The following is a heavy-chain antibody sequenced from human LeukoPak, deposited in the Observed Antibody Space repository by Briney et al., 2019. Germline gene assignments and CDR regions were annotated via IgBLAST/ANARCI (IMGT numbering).Heavy chain of an antibody. CDR2: IYPGDSDT. CDR1: GYSFTSYW. D-gene: IGHD6-13*01. J-gene: IGHJ6*03. CDR3: ARHGAYSSSPMDV. V-gene: IGHV5-51*01. Sequence: GESLKISCKGSGYSFTSYWSGWVRQMPGKGLEWMGIIYPGDSDTRYSPSFQGQVTISADKSISTAYLQWSSLKASDTAMYYCARHGAYSSSPMDVWGKGTTVTVSS.